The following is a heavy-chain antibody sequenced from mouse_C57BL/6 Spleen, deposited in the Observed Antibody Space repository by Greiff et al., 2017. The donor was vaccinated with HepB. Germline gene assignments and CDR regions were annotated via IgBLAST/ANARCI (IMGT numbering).Heavy chain of an antibody. CDR1: GYTFTSYW. Sequence: VQLQQSGAELVKPGASVKLSCKASGYTFTSYWMHWVKQRPGPGLEWIGMIHPNSGSTNYNEKFKSKATLTVDKSSSTAYLQLSSLTSEDSAVYYCARGALANWDDYWGQGTTLTVSS. V-gene: IGHV1-64*01. J-gene: IGHJ2*01. D-gene: IGHD4-1*01. CDR3: ARGALANWDDY. CDR2: IHPNSGST.